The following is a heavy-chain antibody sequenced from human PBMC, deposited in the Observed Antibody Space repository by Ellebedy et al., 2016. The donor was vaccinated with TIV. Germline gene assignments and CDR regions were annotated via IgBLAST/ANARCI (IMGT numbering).Heavy chain of an antibody. Sequence: GESLKISCAASEFIFSSYWMSWVRQAPGKGLEWVGRIKTKSDGETADYAAPVRGRFTISRDDSRKTLYLEMENLKDEDTGIYYCTRGGAYWGPGTRVTVSS. J-gene: IGHJ4*02. CDR2: IKTKSDGETA. D-gene: IGHD3-16*01. CDR3: TRGGAY. CDR1: EFIFSSYW. V-gene: IGHV3-15*01.